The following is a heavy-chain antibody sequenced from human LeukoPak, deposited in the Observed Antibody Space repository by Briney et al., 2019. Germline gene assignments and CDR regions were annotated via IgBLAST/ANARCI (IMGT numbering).Heavy chain of an antibody. D-gene: IGHD2-2*01. CDR1: GYTFTSYG. J-gene: IGHJ4*02. CDR3: ARDPGYCSGTSCLPGAPIDY. Sequence: GASVKVSCKASGYTFTSYGISWVRQAPGQGLEWMGWISAYNGNTNYAQKLQGRVTMTTDTSTSTAYMELRSLRSDDTAVYYCARDPGYCSGTSCLPGAPIDYWGQGTLVTVSS. CDR2: ISAYNGNT. V-gene: IGHV1-18*01.